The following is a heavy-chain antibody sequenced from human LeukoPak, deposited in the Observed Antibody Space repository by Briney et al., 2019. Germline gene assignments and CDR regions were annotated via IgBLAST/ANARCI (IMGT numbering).Heavy chain of an antibody. CDR1: GYTLSQYA. CDR3: AREQWLGSFYYHYYGLDV. V-gene: IGHV1-3*04. J-gene: IGHJ6*02. CDR2: INSGNSNT. Sequence: ASVKVSCKASGYTLSQYAMHWVRQAPGQRPEWMGWINSGNSNTKYDQKFQGRVTITRDTSANTAYMELSSLRSEDTAVYYCAREQWLGSFYYHYYGLDVWGQGTTVTVSS. D-gene: IGHD6-19*01.